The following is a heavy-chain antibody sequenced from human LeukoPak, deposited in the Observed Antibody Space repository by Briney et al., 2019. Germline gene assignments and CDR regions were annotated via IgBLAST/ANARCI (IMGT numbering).Heavy chain of an antibody. D-gene: IGHD1-26*01. Sequence: PGRSLRLSCAASGFTFSTYGMHWVRQAPGKGLEWVAVISYDGSNKYYADSVKGRFTISRDNSKNTLYLQMNSLRAEDTAVYYCARDQDDSGSYYQGFDYWGQGTLVTVSS. J-gene: IGHJ4*02. CDR1: GFTFSTYG. CDR3: ARDQDDSGSYYQGFDY. CDR2: ISYDGSNK. V-gene: IGHV3-30*03.